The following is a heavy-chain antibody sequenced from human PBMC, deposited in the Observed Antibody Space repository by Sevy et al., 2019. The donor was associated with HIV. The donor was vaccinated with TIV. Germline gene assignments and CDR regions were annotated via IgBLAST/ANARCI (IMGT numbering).Heavy chain of an antibody. Sequence: SETLSLTCTVSGGSISSGDYYWSWIRQPPGKGLEWIGYIYYSGSTYYNPSLKSRVTISVDTSKNQFSLKLSSVTAAGTAVYYCARAIDDWFDPWGQGTLVTVSS. J-gene: IGHJ5*02. CDR3: ARAIDDWFDP. CDR1: GGSISSGDYY. CDR2: IYYSGST. V-gene: IGHV4-30-4*01.